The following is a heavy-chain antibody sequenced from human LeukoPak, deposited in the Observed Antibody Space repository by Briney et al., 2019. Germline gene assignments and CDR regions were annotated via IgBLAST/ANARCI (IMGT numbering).Heavy chain of an antibody. J-gene: IGHJ3*02. V-gene: IGHV3-48*03. CDR3: AREDTVDAFDI. D-gene: IGHD4-17*01. Sequence: PGGSLRLSCTASGFTFSSSEMNWVRRAPGKGLEWVSCISSTGTPIFYADSVKGRFAISRDNAKNSLYLQMSSLRAEDTALYYCAREDTVDAFDIWGQGTMVTVSS. CDR1: GFTFSSSE. CDR2: ISSTGTPI.